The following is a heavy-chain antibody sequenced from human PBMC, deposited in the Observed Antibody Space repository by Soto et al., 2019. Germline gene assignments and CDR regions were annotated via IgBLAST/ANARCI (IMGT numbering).Heavy chain of an antibody. CDR1: GFTFSSYA. J-gene: IGHJ3*01. Sequence: EVLLLESGGGLVQPGGSLRLSCAASGFTFSSYAMTWVRQAPGKGLEWVSTISLSGGSTYYADSVEGRFTISRDNSKNTLFLHMNSLSAADPAVYYCAKDFVRAFDVWGQGTMVTVSS. CDR2: ISLSGGST. V-gene: IGHV3-23*01. CDR3: AKDFVRAFDV.